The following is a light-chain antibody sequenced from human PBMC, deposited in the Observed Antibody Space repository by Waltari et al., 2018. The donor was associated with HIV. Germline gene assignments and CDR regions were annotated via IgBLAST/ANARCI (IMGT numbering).Light chain of an antibody. V-gene: IGLV2-11*01. CDR3: CSYAGSYTLVV. CDR1: SSDVGGFNF. CDR2: DVT. J-gene: IGLJ2*01. Sequence: QSALTQPRSVSGSPGQSVTISCTGTSSDVGGFNFVSWYQQHPGKAPNLMIYDVTKRPSGVPDRFSGSKFDNTASLTISGLQADDEADYYCCSYAGSYTLVVFGGGTKLTVL.